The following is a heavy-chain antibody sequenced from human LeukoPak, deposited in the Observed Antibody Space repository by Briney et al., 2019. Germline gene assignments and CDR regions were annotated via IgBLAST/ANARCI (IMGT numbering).Heavy chain of an antibody. CDR1: GFTFSSFT. CDR3: ARDYDSGDYVGPFDY. CDR2: ISGSGGST. J-gene: IGHJ4*02. Sequence: GGSLRLSCAASGFTFSSFTLSWVRQAPGKGLEWVSAISGSGGSTYYADSVKGRFTISRDNSKNTLYLQMNSLRAEDTAVYYCARDYDSGDYVGPFDYWGQGTLVTVSS. D-gene: IGHD4-17*01. V-gene: IGHV3-23*01.